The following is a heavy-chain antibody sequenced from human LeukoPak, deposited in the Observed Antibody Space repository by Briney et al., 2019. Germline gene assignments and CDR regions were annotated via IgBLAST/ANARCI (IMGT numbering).Heavy chain of an antibody. CDR1: GGSFSGYY. J-gene: IGHJ4*02. V-gene: IGHV4-34*01. CDR2: INHSGST. CDR3: ARSPAQDIVVVPAAIRAVAKTDY. D-gene: IGHD2-2*02. Sequence: PSETLSLTCAVYGGSFSGYYWSWIRQPPGKGLEWIGEINHSGSTNYNPSLKSRVTISVDTSKNQFSLKLSSVTAADTAVYYCARSPAQDIVVVPAAIRAVAKTDYWGQGTLVTVSS.